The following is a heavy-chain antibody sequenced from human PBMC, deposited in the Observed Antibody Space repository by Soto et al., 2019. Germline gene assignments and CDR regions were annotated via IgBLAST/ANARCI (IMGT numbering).Heavy chain of an antibody. V-gene: IGHV3-23*01. CDR1: GFTFSSYA. CDR3: AKAGIQLFLAHY. D-gene: IGHD5-18*01. Sequence: PGGSLRLSCAASGFTFSSYAMSWVRQAPGKGLEWVSTITGSGDSTFYTDSVKGRFTISRDNSKNTLYVQMDSLRAEDTAVYYCAKAGIQLFLAHYWGQGTLVTVSS. J-gene: IGHJ4*02. CDR2: ITGSGDST.